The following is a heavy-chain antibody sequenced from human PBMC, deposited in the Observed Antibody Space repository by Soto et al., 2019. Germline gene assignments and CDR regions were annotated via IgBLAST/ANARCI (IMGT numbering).Heavy chain of an antibody. Sequence: PGGSLRLSCAASGFTFSSYGMHWVRQAPGKGLKWVSTISGSGGSTYYAESVKGRFTISRDNSKNTLYLQMNSLRAEDTAVYYCAKDRAEWGSYDYWGQGILVTVSS. J-gene: IGHJ4*02. CDR1: GFTFSSYG. D-gene: IGHD7-27*01. CDR3: AKDRAEWGSYDY. CDR2: ISGSGGST. V-gene: IGHV3-23*01.